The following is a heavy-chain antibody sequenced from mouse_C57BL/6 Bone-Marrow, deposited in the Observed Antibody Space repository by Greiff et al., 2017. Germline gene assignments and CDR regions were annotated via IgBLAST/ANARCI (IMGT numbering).Heavy chain of an antibody. D-gene: IGHD1-1*01. CDR2: INSDGGST. Sequence: EVQLVESGGGLVQPGESLKLSCESNDYEFPSHDMSWVRKTPEQRLELVAAINSDGGSTYYPDTIERRFIITRDNTTKTRYLQTSSLRSEVTALYYCDRHRNYYGSSPWFAYWGQGTLVTVSA. V-gene: IGHV5-2*01. CDR3: DRHRNYYGSSPWFAY. CDR1: DYEFPSHD. J-gene: IGHJ3*01.